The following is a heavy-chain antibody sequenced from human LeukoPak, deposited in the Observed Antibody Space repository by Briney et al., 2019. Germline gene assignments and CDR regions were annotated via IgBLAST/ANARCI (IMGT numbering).Heavy chain of an antibody. CDR2: INHSGST. CDR3: ATGGYSYGLDY. V-gene: IGHV4-34*01. Sequence: SETLSLTCAVYGGSLSGYYWSWIRQPPGKGLEWIGEINHSGSTNYNPSLKSRVTISVDTSKNQFSLKLSSVTAADTAVYYCATGGYSYGLDYWGQGTLVTVSS. D-gene: IGHD5-18*01. J-gene: IGHJ4*02. CDR1: GGSLSGYY.